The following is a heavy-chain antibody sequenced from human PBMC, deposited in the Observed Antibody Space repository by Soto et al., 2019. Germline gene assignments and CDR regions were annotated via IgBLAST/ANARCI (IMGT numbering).Heavy chain of an antibody. CDR3: SRYDYGSGNDYNIDY. V-gene: IGHV4-4*02. CDR1: GDSISSMNW. D-gene: IGHD3-10*01. J-gene: IGHJ4*02. CDR2: IHHSGST. Sequence: SETLSLTCAVSGDSISSMNWWSWVRQHPGKGLEWIGEIHHSGSTNYNPSLKSRVTISVEKSKNQFSLKLSSVTAADTAVYYCSRYDYGSGNDYNIDYWGQGIFVTGSS.